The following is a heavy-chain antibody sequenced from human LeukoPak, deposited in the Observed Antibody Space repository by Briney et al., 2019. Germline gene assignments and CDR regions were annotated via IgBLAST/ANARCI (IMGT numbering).Heavy chain of an antibody. CDR1: GITLSNYG. CDR2: ISGSGGRT. J-gene: IGHJ4*02. Sequence: PGGSLRLSCAVSGITLSNYGMSWVRQAPGKGLEWVAGISGSGGRTNYADSVKGRFTISRDNSKNTLYLQMNILRAEDTAVYFCAKRGVVIRVIVVGFHKEAYYFDSWGQGALVTVSS. CDR3: AKRGVVIRVIVVGFHKEAYYFDS. D-gene: IGHD2-15*01. V-gene: IGHV3-23*01.